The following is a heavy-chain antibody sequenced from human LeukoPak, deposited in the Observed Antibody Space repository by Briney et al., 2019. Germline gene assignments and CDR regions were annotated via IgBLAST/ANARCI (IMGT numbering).Heavy chain of an antibody. J-gene: IGHJ5*02. V-gene: IGHV4-38-2*02. CDR1: GYSISSGYY. Sequence: PSETLSLTCTVSGYSISSGYYWGWIRQPPGKGLEWIGSIYHSGSTYYNPSLKSRVTISVDTSKNQFSLKLSSVTAADTAVYYCAREFDPWGQGTLVTVSS. CDR3: AREFDP. CDR2: IYHSGST.